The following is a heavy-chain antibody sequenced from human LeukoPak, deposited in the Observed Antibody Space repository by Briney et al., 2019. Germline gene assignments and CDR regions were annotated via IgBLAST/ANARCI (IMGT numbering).Heavy chain of an antibody. J-gene: IGHJ5*02. CDR2: IYYSGST. CDR3: ARRYCSGGSCHSGPWFDP. D-gene: IGHD2-15*01. V-gene: IGHV4-31*11. Sequence: SETLSLTCAVYGGSFSGYYWSWIRQHPGKGLEWIGYIYYSGSTYYNPSLKSRVTISVDTSKNQFSLKLSSVTAADTAVYYCARRYCSGGSCHSGPWFDPWGQGTLVTVSS. CDR1: GGSFSGYY.